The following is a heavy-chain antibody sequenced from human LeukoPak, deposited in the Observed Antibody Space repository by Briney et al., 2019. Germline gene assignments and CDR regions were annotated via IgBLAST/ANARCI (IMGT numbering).Heavy chain of an antibody. D-gene: IGHD3-22*01. J-gene: IGHJ4*02. CDR2: ISGSGDST. CDR3: ARDTDLYYYDSSGLPDY. Sequence: PGGPLNYPFQAPEFTFSPFALNWLRQPQGKGLQWFQIISGSGDSTYYADSVKGRFTISRDNSKDTLYLQMSSVRVDDTAVYYCARDTDLYYYDSSGLPDYWGQGTLVTVSS. CDR1: EFTFSPFA. V-gene: IGHV3-23*01.